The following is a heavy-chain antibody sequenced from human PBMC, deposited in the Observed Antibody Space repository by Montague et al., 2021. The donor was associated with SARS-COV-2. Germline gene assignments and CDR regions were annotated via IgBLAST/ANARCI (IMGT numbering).Heavy chain of an antibody. Sequence: SETLSLTCAVSGGSISSSNWWSWFRRPPGKGLEWIGGIYHSRSTNYYKSLKSRVTISVDKSKNQFSLLLRSVTAADTAVYYCARGGSSSFPFDYWGQGTLVTVSS. D-gene: IGHD6-13*01. CDR3: ARGGSSSFPFDY. CDR1: GGSISSSNW. CDR2: IYHSRST. J-gene: IGHJ4*02. V-gene: IGHV4-4*02.